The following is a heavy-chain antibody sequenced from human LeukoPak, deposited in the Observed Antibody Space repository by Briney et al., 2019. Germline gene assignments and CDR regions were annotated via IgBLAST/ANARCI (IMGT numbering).Heavy chain of an antibody. CDR1: GFTFSSYS. Sequence: GGSLRLSCAASGFTFSSYSINWVRQAPGKGLEWVPSISSSSTYIYYADSVKGRFTISRDNAKNSLYLQMNSLRAEDTAVYYCARDQDYGSFDYWGQGTLVTVSS. J-gene: IGHJ4*02. CDR2: ISSSSTYI. CDR3: ARDQDYGSFDY. D-gene: IGHD4/OR15-4a*01. V-gene: IGHV3-21*01.